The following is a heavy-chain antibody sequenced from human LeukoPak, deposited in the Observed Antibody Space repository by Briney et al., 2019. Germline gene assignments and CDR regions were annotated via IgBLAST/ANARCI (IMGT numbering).Heavy chain of an antibody. Sequence: SETLSLTCTLSGGSISTYYWSWIRQPPGKGLEWIGYIYHSGTTNYNPSLKSRVTISVDTSKNQFSLKLSSVTAADTAVYYCARGGGYASPIGYWGQGALVTVSS. V-gene: IGHV4-59*01. CDR3: ARGGGYASPIGY. CDR2: IYHSGTT. CDR1: GGSISTYY. J-gene: IGHJ4*02. D-gene: IGHD5-12*01.